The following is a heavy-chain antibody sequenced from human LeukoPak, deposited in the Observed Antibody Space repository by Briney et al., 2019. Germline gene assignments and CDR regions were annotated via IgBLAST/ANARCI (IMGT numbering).Heavy chain of an antibody. J-gene: IGHJ4*02. CDR2: ISSSGSTI. Sequence: ESGGSLRLFCAPCGLLYSVYYMSGIRQAPGEGVEWVSYISSSGSTIYYADSVKGRFTISRDNAKNSLYLQMNSLRAEDTAVYYCARARIYDFWSGYYIDYWGQGTLVTVSS. CDR1: GLLYSVYY. V-gene: IGHV3-11*01. CDR3: ARARIYDFWSGYYIDY. D-gene: IGHD3-3*01.